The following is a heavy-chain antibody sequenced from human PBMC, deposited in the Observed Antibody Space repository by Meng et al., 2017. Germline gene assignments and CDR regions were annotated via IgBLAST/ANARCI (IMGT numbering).Heavy chain of an antibody. D-gene: IGHD5-12*01. CDR3: ARISGYDYLS. CDR1: GGTFRSYA. CDR2: IIPIFGTA. J-gene: IGHJ4*02. Sequence: QLVQSGAEVKKPGSSENVSFKASGGTFRSYALSWVRLAPGQGLEWMGGIIPIFGTANYAQKSQARVTITTDESTSTAYMELSSLRSEDTAVYYCARISGYDYLSWGQGTLVTVSS. V-gene: IGHV1-69*05.